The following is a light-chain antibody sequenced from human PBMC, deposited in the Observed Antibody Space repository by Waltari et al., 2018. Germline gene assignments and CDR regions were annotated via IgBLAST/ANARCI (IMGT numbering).Light chain of an antibody. Sequence: QSALTQPPSASGSPGQSVTISCTGTSSDVGGYNYVSWYQQHPGKAPNLMIYEVSQRPSGVPDSFYGSRSGNTASLTVSGLQAEDEADYYCSSYAGSNNLVFGGGTKLTVL. CDR1: SSDVGGYNY. CDR3: SSYAGSNNLV. J-gene: IGLJ3*02. CDR2: EVS. V-gene: IGLV2-8*01.